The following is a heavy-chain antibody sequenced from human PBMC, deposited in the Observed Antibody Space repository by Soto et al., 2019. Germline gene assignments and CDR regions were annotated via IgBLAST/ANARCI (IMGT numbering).Heavy chain of an antibody. CDR1: GFTFTSSA. J-gene: IGHJ4*02. Sequence: ASVKVSCKASGFTFTSSAVQWVRQARGQRLEWIGWIVVGSGNTNYAQKFQERVTITRDMSTSTAYMELSSLRSEDTAVYYCAADSRTYGDYVIGYYFGYWGQGTLVTVSS. CDR2: IVVGSGNT. D-gene: IGHD4-17*01. CDR3: AADSRTYGDYVIGYYFGY. V-gene: IGHV1-58*01.